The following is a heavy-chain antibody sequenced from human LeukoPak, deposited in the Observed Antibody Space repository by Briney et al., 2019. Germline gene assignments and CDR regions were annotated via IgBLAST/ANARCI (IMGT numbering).Heavy chain of an antibody. Sequence: SETLSLTCTVSGGSISNGDHYWSWIRQHPGKGLEWIGYIYYSGSTYYNPSLKSRVTISVDTSKNQFSLKLSSVTAADTAVYYCASSSSSWTFFDYWGQGTLVTVSS. J-gene: IGHJ4*02. D-gene: IGHD6-13*01. CDR3: ASSSSSWTFFDY. CDR2: IYYSGST. CDR1: GGSISNGDHY. V-gene: IGHV4-30-4*08.